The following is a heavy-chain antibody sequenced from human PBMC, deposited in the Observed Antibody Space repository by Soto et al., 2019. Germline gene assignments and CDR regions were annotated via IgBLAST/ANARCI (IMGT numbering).Heavy chain of an antibody. CDR1: GFTFSSYS. CDR2: ISSSSSYI. J-gene: IGHJ4*02. Sequence: GGSLRLSCAASGFTFSSYSMNWVRQAPGKGLEWVSSISSSSSYIYYADSVKGRFTISRDNAKNSLYLQMNSLRAEDTAVYYCARDLGQGGAAAGIDYWGQGTLVTVSS. CDR3: ARDLGQGGAAAGIDY. V-gene: IGHV3-21*01. D-gene: IGHD6-13*01.